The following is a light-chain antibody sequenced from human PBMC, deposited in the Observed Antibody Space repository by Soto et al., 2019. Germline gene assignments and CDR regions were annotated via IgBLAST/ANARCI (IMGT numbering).Light chain of an antibody. V-gene: IGKV3D-20*01. CDR2: DAS. J-gene: IGKJ5*01. CDR3: QQSGSSPIT. Sequence: IVLAESPATLSLYPGDRATLSCGASHSVSRSYLAWYQQKPGLAPRLIIYDASTRATGIPDRFSGSGSGTDFTLTISRLEPEDFAVYYCQQSGSSPITFGHGTRLEIK. CDR1: HSVSRSY.